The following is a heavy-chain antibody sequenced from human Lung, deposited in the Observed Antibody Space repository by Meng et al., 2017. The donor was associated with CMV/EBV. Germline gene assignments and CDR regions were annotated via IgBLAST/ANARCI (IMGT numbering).Heavy chain of an antibody. J-gene: IGHJ4*02. D-gene: IGHD3-10*01. CDR1: GFTLSSDG. CDR3: AKGRRQFT. Sequence: GESLKISCSASGFTLSSDGMNWVRQAPGKGLEWISYISSGSNIVYYADSVKGRFTISRDNVKNFLYLQMDSLRDDDTATYYCAKGRRQFTWGQGTLVTVSS. V-gene: IGHV3-48*02. CDR2: ISSGSNIV.